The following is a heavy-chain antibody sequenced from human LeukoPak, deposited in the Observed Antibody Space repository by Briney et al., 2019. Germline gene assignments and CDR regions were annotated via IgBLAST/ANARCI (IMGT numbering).Heavy chain of an antibody. CDR2: IRSKAYGGTT. J-gene: IGHJ6*02. CDR1: GFTFGDHA. CDR3: TRGPIQVWLYYGMDV. Sequence: GGSLRLSCTASGFTFGDHAMSWVRQAPGKGLEWAGLIRSKAYGGTTEYAASVKGRFIISRDDSKSIAYLQMNSLKTEDTAVYYCTRGPIQVWLYYGMDVWGQGTTVIVSS. V-gene: IGHV3-49*04. D-gene: IGHD5-18*01.